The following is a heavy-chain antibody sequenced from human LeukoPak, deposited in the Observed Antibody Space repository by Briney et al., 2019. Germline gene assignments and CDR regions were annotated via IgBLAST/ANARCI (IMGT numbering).Heavy chain of an antibody. Sequence: SETLSLTCTVSGGSISSYYWSWIRQPPGKGLEWIGYIYYSGSTNYNPSLKSRVTISVDTSKNQFSLKLSSVTAADTAVYYCARHASSGRTFWFEPWGQGTLVTVSS. CDR3: ARHASSGRTFWFEP. V-gene: IGHV4-59*08. CDR2: IYYSGST. CDR1: GGSISSYY. J-gene: IGHJ5*02. D-gene: IGHD6-19*01.